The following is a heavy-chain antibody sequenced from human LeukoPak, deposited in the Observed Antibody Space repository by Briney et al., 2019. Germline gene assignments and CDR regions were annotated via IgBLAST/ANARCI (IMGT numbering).Heavy chain of an antibody. J-gene: IGHJ3*02. CDR2: ISAYNGNT. V-gene: IGHV1-18*01. D-gene: IGHD3-9*01. CDR1: GYTFNSYG. CDR3: ARDSPIMSDPQLHLDYDILTGYRAFDI. Sequence: ASVKVSCRASGYTFNSYGISWVRQAPGQGLEWMGWISAYNGNTNYAQKLQGRVTMTTDTSTSTAYMELRSLRSDDTAVYYCARDSPIMSDPQLHLDYDILTGYRAFDIWGQGTMVTVSS.